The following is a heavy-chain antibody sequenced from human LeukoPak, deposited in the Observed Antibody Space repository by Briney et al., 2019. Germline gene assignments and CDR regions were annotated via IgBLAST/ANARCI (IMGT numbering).Heavy chain of an antibody. CDR3: ARQHYYFDY. CDR1: GGSISHYY. CDR2: IFGSGNT. Sequence: PSETLSLTCTVSGGSISHYYWSWIRQPPGKGLEWIAYIFGSGNTNYNPSLKSRVTISLDTSKNQFSLRLRSVTAADTAVYYCARQHYYFDYWGQGSLVTVSS. J-gene: IGHJ4*02. V-gene: IGHV4-59*08.